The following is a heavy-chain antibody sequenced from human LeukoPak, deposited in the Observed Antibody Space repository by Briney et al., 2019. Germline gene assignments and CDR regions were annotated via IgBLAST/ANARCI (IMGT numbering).Heavy chain of an antibody. V-gene: IGHV3-48*03. CDR2: ISTSVSSK. CDR3: ARGGVGITIDY. Sequence: GGSLRLSCAASGFTLSSYEMNWVRQAPGKGLEWVSYISTSVSSKYYADSVKGRFTISRDNAKNSLYLQVNSLRAEDTALYYCARGGVGITIDYWGQGTLVTVSS. CDR1: GFTLSSYE. D-gene: IGHD1-20*01. J-gene: IGHJ4*02.